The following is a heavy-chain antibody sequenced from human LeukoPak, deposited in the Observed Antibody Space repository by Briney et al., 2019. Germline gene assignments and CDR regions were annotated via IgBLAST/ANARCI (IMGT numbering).Heavy chain of an antibody. CDR1: GGSITRYK. CDR3: ATSYDNKIVPFDC. D-gene: IGHD3-9*01. Sequence: SETLSLTCTVSGGSITRYKWSWLRQPPGKGLEWIGFISTSGRTDYIPSLSSRVSMSVDTSKNQVSLKLNSVTAADTAVYYCATSYDNKIVPFDCWGQGILVTVSS. J-gene: IGHJ4*02. CDR2: ISTSGRT. V-gene: IGHV4-4*09.